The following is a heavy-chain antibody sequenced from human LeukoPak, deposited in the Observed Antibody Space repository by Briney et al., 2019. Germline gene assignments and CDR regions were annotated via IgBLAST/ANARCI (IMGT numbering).Heavy chain of an antibody. J-gene: IGHJ5*02. Sequence: KPGGSLRLSCAASGFTFSSYTMNWVRKAPGKGLEWVSSISSSSSYIYYADSVKGRFTISRDNAKNSLYLQMNSLRAEDTAVYYCARGTYYYDRFDPWGQGTLATVSS. CDR1: GFTFSSYT. V-gene: IGHV3-21*01. CDR3: ARGTYYYDRFDP. D-gene: IGHD3-22*01. CDR2: ISSSSSYI.